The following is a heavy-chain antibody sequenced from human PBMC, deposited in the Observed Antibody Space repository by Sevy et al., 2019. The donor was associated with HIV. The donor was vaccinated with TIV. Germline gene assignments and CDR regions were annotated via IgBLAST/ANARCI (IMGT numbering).Heavy chain of an antibody. D-gene: IGHD1-26*01. V-gene: IGHV4-61*02. CDR2: IYTSGST. Sequence: SETLSLTCTVSGGSISSGSYYWSWIRQPAGKGLEWIGRIYTSGSTNYNPSLKSRVTISVDTSKNQFSLKLSTVTAADTALYYCARDIRHSGSDQPSTWLYYYYYMDVWGKGTTVTVSS. CDR1: GGSISSGSYY. J-gene: IGHJ6*03. CDR3: ARDIRHSGSDQPSTWLYYYYYMDV.